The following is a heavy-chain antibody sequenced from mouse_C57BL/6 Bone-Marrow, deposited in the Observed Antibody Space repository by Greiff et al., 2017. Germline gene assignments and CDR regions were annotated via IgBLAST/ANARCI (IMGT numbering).Heavy chain of an antibody. J-gene: IGHJ3*01. D-gene: IGHD2-1*01. CDR3: ARGYYGNYGAWFAY. CDR2: ISNGGGST. V-gene: IGHV5-12*01. CDR1: GFTFSDYY. Sequence: EVKLMESGGGLVQPGGSLKLSCAASGFTFSDYYMYWVRQTPEKRLEWVAYISNGGGSTYYPDTVKGRFTISRDNAKNTLYLQMSRLKSEDTAMYYCARGYYGNYGAWFAYWGQGTLVTVSA.